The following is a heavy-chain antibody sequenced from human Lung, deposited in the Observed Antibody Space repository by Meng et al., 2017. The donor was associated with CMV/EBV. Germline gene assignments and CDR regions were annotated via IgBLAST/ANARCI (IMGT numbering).Heavy chain of an antibody. Sequence: QVQLVQSGAEVKKPGSSVKVACKTSGGSFSTYTFSWVRQAPGQGLEWMGGLIPVLNKAKSAPRFQDRVTFTADETTTTAYMELSSLTFEGTAVYFCARGRGNQPLFDFWGQGTLVTVS. V-gene: IGHV1-69*10. CDR3: ARGRGNQPLFDF. CDR2: LIPVLNKA. D-gene: IGHD2/OR15-2a*01. J-gene: IGHJ4*02. CDR1: GGSFSTYT.